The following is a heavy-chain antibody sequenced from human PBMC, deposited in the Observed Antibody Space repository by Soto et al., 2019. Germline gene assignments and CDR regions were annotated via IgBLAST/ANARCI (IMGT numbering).Heavy chain of an antibody. CDR1: GFSFSHYA. J-gene: IGHJ2*01. CDR2: SSSDGGST. Sequence: EERLSESGGGLIQPGGSLRLSCAASGFSFSHYALSWVRQAPGKGLEWVSESSSDGGSTSFPDSVRGRFIISRDRSKDTLYLQMNTVRLEDTAVYFCARERTVSSIPQRYFDLWGRGTLVTVSS. D-gene: IGHD2-8*01. CDR3: ARERTVSSIPQRYFDL. V-gene: IGHV3-23*01.